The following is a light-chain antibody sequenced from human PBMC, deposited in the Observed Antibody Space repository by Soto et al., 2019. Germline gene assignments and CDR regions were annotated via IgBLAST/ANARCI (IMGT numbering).Light chain of an antibody. CDR3: QQYGGSPRT. CDR2: DAS. Sequence: EIVMTQSPGTLSVSPGGRATLSCRASQSVRNKLAWYQQKPGQAPRLLIYDASTRATGIPARFSGSGSGTDFTLTISSLEPEDFAVYYCQQYGGSPRTFGQGTKVDIK. V-gene: IGKV3D-15*01. J-gene: IGKJ1*01. CDR1: QSVRNK.